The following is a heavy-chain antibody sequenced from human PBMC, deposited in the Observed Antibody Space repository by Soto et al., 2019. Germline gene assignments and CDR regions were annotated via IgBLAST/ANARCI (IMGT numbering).Heavy chain of an antibody. J-gene: IGHJ5*02. V-gene: IGHV3-23*01. Sequence: EVQLLESGGGLVQPGGSLRLCCAASGFTFSSYAMSWVRQAPGKGLEWVSAISGSGGSTYYADSVKGRFTISRDNSKNTLYLQMNSLRAEDTAVYYCAKDFWSGYYINIGWFDPWGQGTLVTVSS. D-gene: IGHD3-3*01. CDR1: GFTFSSYA. CDR3: AKDFWSGYYINIGWFDP. CDR2: ISGSGGST.